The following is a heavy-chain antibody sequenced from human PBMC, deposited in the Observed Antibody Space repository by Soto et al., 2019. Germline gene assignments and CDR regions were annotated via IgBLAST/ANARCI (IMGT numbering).Heavy chain of an antibody. D-gene: IGHD2-2*01. CDR2: IYYSGSA. V-gene: IGHV4-31*03. CDR3: AGVLCSSTTFYFPDWFDP. CDR1: GGSVSSGAND. J-gene: IGHJ5*02. Sequence: AQSVTYTVSGGSVSSGANDWSWGREGRGEGVEWIGNIYYSGSAYYHPSLKSRLTMSVDTSRNSFSLQLTSVTAADTAVYYCAGVLCSSTTFYFPDWFDPWGQGPLVTVSS.